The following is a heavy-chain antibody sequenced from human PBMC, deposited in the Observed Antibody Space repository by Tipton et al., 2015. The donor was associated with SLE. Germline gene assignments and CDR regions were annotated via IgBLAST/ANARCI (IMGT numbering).Heavy chain of an antibody. V-gene: IGHV3-30*19. CDR3: ASASLWWSIDY. CDR1: GFSFSSYN. CDR2: ISYDGSNK. J-gene: IGHJ4*02. Sequence: RSLRLSCVASGFSFSSYNMHWVRQAPGKGLEWVALISYDGSNKNYADSVKGRFTISRDNSKNTLYLQMNSLRAEDTAVYYCASASLWWSIDYWGQGTLVTVSS. D-gene: IGHD4/OR15-4a*01.